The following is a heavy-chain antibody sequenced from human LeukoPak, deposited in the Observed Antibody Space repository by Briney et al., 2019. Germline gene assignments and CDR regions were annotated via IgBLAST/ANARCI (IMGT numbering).Heavy chain of an antibody. Sequence: PGGSLRLSCAASGFTFSSYEMNWVRLAPGKGLEWVSYISESGSTIYYADSVKGRFTISRDNAKNSLYLQMNSLRAEDTAVYYCARDMNGPAAGSYLYYYYMDVWGKGTTVTISS. CDR3: ARDMNGPAAGSYLYYYYMDV. CDR2: ISESGSTI. V-gene: IGHV3-48*03. CDR1: GFTFSSYE. D-gene: IGHD3-10*01. J-gene: IGHJ6*03.